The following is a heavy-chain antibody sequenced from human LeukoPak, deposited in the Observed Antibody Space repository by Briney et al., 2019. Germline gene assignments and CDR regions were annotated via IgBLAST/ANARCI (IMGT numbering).Heavy chain of an antibody. Sequence: SETLSLTCTVSGVSISSGGYYWSWIRQHPGKGLEWIGYIYYSGSTYYNPSLKSRVTISVDTSKNQFSLKLSPVTAADTAVYYCARDERRAHLAFDIWGQGTMVTVSS. V-gene: IGHV4-31*03. CDR3: ARDERRAHLAFDI. CDR2: IYYSGST. D-gene: IGHD1-1*01. CDR1: GVSISSGGYY. J-gene: IGHJ3*02.